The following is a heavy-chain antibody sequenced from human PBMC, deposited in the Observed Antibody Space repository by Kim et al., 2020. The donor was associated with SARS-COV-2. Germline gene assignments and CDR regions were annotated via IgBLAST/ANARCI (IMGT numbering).Heavy chain of an antibody. J-gene: IGHJ3*02. V-gene: IGHV3-53*01. CDR1: GFTVSSNY. Sequence: GGSLRLSCAASGFTVSSNYMSWVRQAPGKGLEWVSVIYSGGSTYYADSVKGRFTISRDNSKNTLYLQMNSLRAEDTAVYYCARDGRYYYDSSGYWKRNAFDIWGQGTMVTVSS. D-gene: IGHD3-22*01. CDR2: IYSGGST. CDR3: ARDGRYYYDSSGYWKRNAFDI.